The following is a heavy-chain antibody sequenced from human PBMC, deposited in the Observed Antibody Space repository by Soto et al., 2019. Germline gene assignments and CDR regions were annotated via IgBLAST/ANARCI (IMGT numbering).Heavy chain of an antibody. J-gene: IGHJ4*02. D-gene: IGHD6-19*01. CDR3: ARGLITGSHYSGGWYYFDS. CDR2: INHSGSA. Sequence: SETLSLTCVVSGGSLSSYYWSWIRQPPGKGLEWIGHINHSGSASYNPSLKSRVTISVHTSNSQFSLELSSVTAADTAVYYCARGLITGSHYSGGWYYFDSWGQGTQVTVSS. CDR1: GGSLSSYY. V-gene: IGHV4-34*01.